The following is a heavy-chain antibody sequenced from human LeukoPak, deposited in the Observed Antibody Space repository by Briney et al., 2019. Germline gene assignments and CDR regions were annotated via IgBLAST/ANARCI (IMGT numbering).Heavy chain of an antibody. Sequence: GGSLRLSCAASAFTFSSYAMSWVRQAPGKGLDWVSTITPTGGNTFHADSVRGRFSISRDNSKNTLYLQMNSLIADDTALYYCAKSLSGYYSNFDYWGQGTLVTVSS. V-gene: IGHV3-23*01. D-gene: IGHD3-22*01. CDR3: AKSLSGYYSNFDY. J-gene: IGHJ4*02. CDR1: AFTFSSYA. CDR2: ITPTGGNT.